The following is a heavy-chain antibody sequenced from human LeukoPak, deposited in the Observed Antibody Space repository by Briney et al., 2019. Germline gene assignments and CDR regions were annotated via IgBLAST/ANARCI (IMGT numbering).Heavy chain of an antibody. J-gene: IGHJ6*04. CDR2: IKQDGSEK. D-gene: IGHD2-2*01. CDR3: TGEEIVVVPGYYYYGMDV. V-gene: IGHV3-7*03. Sequence: GGSLRLSCAASGFTFSSYWMSWVRQAPGKGLEWVANIKQDGSEKYYVDSVKGRFTISRDNAKNSLYLQMNSLRAEDTAVYYCTGEEIVVVPGYYYYGMDVWGKGTTVTVSS. CDR1: GFTFSSYW.